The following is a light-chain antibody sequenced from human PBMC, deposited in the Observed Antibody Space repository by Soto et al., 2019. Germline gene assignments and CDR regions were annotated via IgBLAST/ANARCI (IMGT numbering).Light chain of an antibody. CDR2: DVT. V-gene: IGLV2-14*01. CDR1: SSDVGGYDY. Sequence: QSALTQPASVSGSPGESITISFTGTSSDVGGYDYVSWYQQHPGKAPKLMIYDVTNRPSGVSNRFSGSKSGNTASLTISGLQAEDEADYFCSSYTTIGTYVLFGGGTKLTVL. CDR3: SSYTTIGTYVL. J-gene: IGLJ2*01.